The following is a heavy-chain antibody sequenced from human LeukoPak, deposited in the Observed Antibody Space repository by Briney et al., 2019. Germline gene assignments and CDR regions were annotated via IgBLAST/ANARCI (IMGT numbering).Heavy chain of an antibody. CDR1: GFTFSSYG. CDR3: AKDLREFPGY. V-gene: IGHV3-30*18. CDR2: ISYDGSNK. D-gene: IGHD3-10*01. J-gene: IGHJ4*02. Sequence: PGGSLRLSCAASGFTFSSYGMHWVRQAPGKGLEWVAVISYDGSNKYYADSVKGRFTISRDNSKNTLYLQMNSLRAEDTAVYYCAKDLREFPGYWGQGTLVTVSS.